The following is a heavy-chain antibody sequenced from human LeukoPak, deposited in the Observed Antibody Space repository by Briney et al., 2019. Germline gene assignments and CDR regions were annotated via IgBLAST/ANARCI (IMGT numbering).Heavy chain of an antibody. CDR1: GGSISSGDYY. V-gene: IGHV4-30-4*08. D-gene: IGHD7-27*01. Sequence: SETLSLTCTVSGGSISSGDYYWSWIRQPPGKGLEWIGYIYYSGSTYYNPSLKSRVTISVDTSKNQFSLKLSSVTAADTAVYLRGRAWGCWVDPLGQGTLVTVSS. CDR3: GRAWGCWVDP. J-gene: IGHJ5*02. CDR2: IYYSGST.